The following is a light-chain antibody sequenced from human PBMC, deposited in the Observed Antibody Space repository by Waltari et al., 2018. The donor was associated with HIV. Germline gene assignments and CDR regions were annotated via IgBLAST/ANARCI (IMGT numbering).Light chain of an antibody. CDR2: SNN. J-gene: IGLJ1*01. V-gene: IGLV1-44*01. CDR3: AAWDDSLNGNV. Sequence: QSVLTQPPSASGTPGQRVTISCSACSSTIGRNPLHWAQQLPGTAPKPLIYSNNQRPSGVPDRFSGSKSGTSASLAISGLQSEDEADYYCAAWDDSLNGNVFGTGTKVTVL. CDR1: SSTIGRNP.